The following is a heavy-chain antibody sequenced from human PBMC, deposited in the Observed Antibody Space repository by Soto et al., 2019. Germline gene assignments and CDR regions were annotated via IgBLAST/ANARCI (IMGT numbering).Heavy chain of an antibody. CDR1: GGSVSSGSYY. J-gene: IGHJ6*02. Sequence: QAQLQESGPGLVKPSETLSLTCTVSGGSVSSGSYYWSWIRQPPGKGLEWIGYIYYSGSTNYNPSLKSRVTISVDTSKNQFSLKLSSVTAADTAVYYCAREAYQLLWGDYYYYGMDVWGQGTTVTVSS. CDR3: AREAYQLLWGDYYYYGMDV. CDR2: IYYSGST. V-gene: IGHV4-61*01. D-gene: IGHD2-2*01.